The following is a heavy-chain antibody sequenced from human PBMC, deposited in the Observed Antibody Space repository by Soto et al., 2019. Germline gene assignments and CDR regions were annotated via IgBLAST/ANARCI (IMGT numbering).Heavy chain of an antibody. D-gene: IGHD4-17*01. CDR1: GGTFSSYA. Sequence: QVQLVQSGAEVKKPGSSVKVSCKASGGTFSSYAISWVRQAPGQGLEWMGGIIPIFGTANYAQKFQGRVTITADESTSPAYMELSSLKSEDTGVYYCAVSTVTPPDYFYGMEVWGQGTTVTVSS. J-gene: IGHJ6*02. V-gene: IGHV1-69*01. CDR3: AVSTVTPPDYFYGMEV. CDR2: IIPIFGTA.